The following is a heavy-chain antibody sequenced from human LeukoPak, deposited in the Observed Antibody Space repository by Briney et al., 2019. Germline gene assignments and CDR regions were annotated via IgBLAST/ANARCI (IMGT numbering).Heavy chain of an antibody. CDR2: ITTSSIYI. V-gene: IGHV3-21*01. Sequence: PGGSLRLSCAASGFTFSSYYMSWVRQAPGKGLEWVSSITTSSIYIYYGDSVKGRFTISRDNDKNSLYLQMNSLRAEDTAVYFCAKSTRAVMAMMDVWGKGTTVTVSS. CDR3: AKSTRAVMAMMDV. D-gene: IGHD3-16*01. J-gene: IGHJ6*04. CDR1: GFTFSSYY.